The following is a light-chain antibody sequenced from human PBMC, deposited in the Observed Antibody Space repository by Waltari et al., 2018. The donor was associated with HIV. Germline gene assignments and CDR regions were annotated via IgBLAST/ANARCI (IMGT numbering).Light chain of an antibody. CDR2: KND. Sequence: QSVLTQPPSASGTPGQRVTISCSGRSSNIGSNYVYWFHQLPGTTPRLLIYKNDQRPSGVPDRFSGSKSGTSASLAISGLRSEDEADYSCVAWDDSLSGLLFGGGTKLTVL. J-gene: IGLJ3*02. CDR1: SSNIGSNY. CDR3: VAWDDSLSGLL. V-gene: IGLV1-47*01.